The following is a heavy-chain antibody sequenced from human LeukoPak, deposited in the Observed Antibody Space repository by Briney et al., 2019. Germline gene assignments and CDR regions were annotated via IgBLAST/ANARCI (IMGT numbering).Heavy chain of an antibody. J-gene: IGHJ6*04. CDR1: GGSFSGYY. D-gene: IGHD6-25*01. CDR2: INHSGST. Sequence: PSETLSLTCAVYGGSFSGYYWSWIRQPPGKGLEWIGEINHSGSTNYNPSLKSRVTISVDTSKNQFSLKPSSVTAADTAVYYCARVRRPTDVWGKGTTVTVSS. CDR3: ARVRRPTDV. V-gene: IGHV4-34*01.